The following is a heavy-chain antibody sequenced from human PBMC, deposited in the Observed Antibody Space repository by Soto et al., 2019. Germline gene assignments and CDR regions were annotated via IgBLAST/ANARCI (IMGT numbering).Heavy chain of an antibody. V-gene: IGHV3-23*01. D-gene: IGHD3-10*01. J-gene: IGHJ6*03. Sequence: EVQLLESGGGLVQPGGSLRLSCAASGYTFSSYAMSWVRQAPGKGLEWVSAISGSGGSTYYADSVKGRFTISRDNSKNTLYLQMNSLRAEDTAVYYCAKTFDDYYYMDVWGKGTTVTVSS. CDR3: AKTFDDYYYMDV. CDR2: ISGSGGST. CDR1: GYTFSSYA.